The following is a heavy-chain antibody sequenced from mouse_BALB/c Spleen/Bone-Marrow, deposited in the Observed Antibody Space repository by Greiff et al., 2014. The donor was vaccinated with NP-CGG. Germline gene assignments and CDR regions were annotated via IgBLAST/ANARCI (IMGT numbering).Heavy chain of an antibody. V-gene: IGHV14-1*02. CDR3: ARKTIYYGNYGFAY. CDR1: GFNIRDYY. CDR2: IDPENGYT. J-gene: IGHJ3*01. D-gene: IGHD2-1*01. Sequence: EVQLQQSGADLVRPGALVKLSCTASGFNIRDYYMHWVKQRPEQGLEWIGRIDPENGYTKYDPKFQGKASITADTSSNTAYLQLSSLTSEDTAVYYCARKTIYYGNYGFAYWGQGTLVTVSA.